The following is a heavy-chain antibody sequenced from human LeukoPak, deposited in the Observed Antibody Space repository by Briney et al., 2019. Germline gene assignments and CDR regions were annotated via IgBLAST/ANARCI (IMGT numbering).Heavy chain of an antibody. CDR3: AREKLVATCLDP. D-gene: IGHD5-12*01. CDR2: IKQDGSEK. V-gene: IGHV3-7*03. CDR1: GFTFSSYA. Sequence: GGSLRLSCAASGFTFSSYAMSWVRQAPGKGLEWVANIKQDGSEKYYVDSVKGRFTISRDNAKNSLYLQMNSLRAEDTAVYYCAREKLVATCLDPWGQGTLVTVSS. J-gene: IGHJ5*02.